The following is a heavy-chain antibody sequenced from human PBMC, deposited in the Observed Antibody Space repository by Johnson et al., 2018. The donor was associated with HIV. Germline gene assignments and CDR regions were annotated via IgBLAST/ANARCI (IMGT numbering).Heavy chain of an antibody. D-gene: IGHD6-19*01. CDR1: GLNFSDYG. CDR3: ARDQGGQWLAYDAFDI. J-gene: IGHJ3*02. CDR2: ISFDGSNE. Sequence: QVQLVESGGGVVQPGKSVRLSCAASGLNFSDYGMHWVRQAPGKGLEWVAVISFDGSNEHYVDSVKGRFTISRDSSKNTLYLQMNSLRAEDTAVYYCARDQGGQWLAYDAFDIWGQGTMVTVSS. V-gene: IGHV3-30*03.